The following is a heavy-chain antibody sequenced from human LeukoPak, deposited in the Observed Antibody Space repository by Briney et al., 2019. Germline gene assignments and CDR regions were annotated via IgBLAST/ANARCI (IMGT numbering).Heavy chain of an antibody. J-gene: IGHJ4*02. D-gene: IGHD3-10*01. CDR3: ARNLHGSGSYDLY. CDR2: ISSSSSYI. V-gene: IGHV3-21*01. Sequence: PGGSLRLSCAASGFTFSSYSMNWVRQAPGKGLEWVSSISSSSSYIYYADSVKGRFTISRDNAKNSLYLQMNSLRAEDTAVYYYARNLHGSGSYDLYWGQGTLVTVSS. CDR1: GFTFSSYS.